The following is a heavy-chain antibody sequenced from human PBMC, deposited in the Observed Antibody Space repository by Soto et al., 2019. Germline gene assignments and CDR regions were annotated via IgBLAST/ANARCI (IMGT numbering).Heavy chain of an antibody. V-gene: IGHV3-66*01. CDR2: IYSGGST. J-gene: IGHJ6*02. D-gene: IGHD2-2*01. CDR3: AKGHCSSTSFYLPYYDYYYGMDV. Sequence: PGGSLRLSCAASGFTVSSNYMTWVRQAPGKGLEWVSLIYSGGSTYYADSVKGRFTVSRDNSNNTLYLQMNSLRAEDTAVYYCAKGHCSSTSFYLPYYDYYYGMDVWGQGTTVTVSS. CDR1: GFTVSSNY.